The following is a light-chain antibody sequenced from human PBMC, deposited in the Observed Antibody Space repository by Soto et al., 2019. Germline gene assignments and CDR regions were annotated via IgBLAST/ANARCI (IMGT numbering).Light chain of an antibody. CDR3: QRTYNAP. CDR2: SAF. Sequence: DIQLTQSPSSLSASVGDRIIITCRVSQGITGYLNWYRQKPGKVPKLLIYSAFSVQSGVPSRFSGSGSGTDFTLSFSSLQSDDVATSYGQRTYNAPFGQGTRLDIQ. CDR1: QGITGY. V-gene: IGKV1-27*01. J-gene: IGKJ5*01.